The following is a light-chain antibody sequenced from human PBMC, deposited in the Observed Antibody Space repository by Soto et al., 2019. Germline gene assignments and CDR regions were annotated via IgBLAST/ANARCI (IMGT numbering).Light chain of an antibody. CDR1: QGIRND. CDR3: LQDYNYPRT. CDR2: AAS. J-gene: IGKJ2*02. V-gene: IGKV1-6*01. Sequence: AIQMTQSPSSLSASVGDRVTITCRASQGIRNDLGWYQQKPGKAPKLLIYAASSLQSGVPSRFSASGSGTDFTRTISSLQPEDFATYYCLQDYNYPRTFRQGTKLEIK.